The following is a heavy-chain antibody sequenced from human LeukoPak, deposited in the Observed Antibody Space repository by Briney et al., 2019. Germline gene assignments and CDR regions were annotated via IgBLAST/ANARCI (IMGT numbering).Heavy chain of an antibody. J-gene: IGHJ4*02. CDR2: ISSSSSTI. V-gene: IGHV3-48*02. Sequence: PGGSLRLSCAASGFTLSSYSMNWVRQAPGKALKWVSYISSSSSTIYYADSVKGRFTISRDNAKNLLYLQMNSLRDEDTAVYYCAPHRDGSYPFDYWGQGTLVTVSS. CDR3: APHRDGSYPFDY. D-gene: IGHD1-26*01. CDR1: GFTLSSYS.